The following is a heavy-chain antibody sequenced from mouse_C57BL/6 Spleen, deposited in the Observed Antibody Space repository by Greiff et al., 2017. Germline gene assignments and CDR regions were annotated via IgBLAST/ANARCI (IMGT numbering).Heavy chain of an antibody. CDR3: ARSYDYGSSYVWAMDY. CDR2: ISRGSSTI. Sequence: EVMLVESGGGLVKPGGSLKFSCAASGFTFSNYGMHWVRQAPETGLEWVAYISRGSSTIYYADTVKGRFTISRDNAKNTLFRQMTSLRSEDTAMYYCARSYDYGSSYVWAMDYWGQGTSVTVSS. CDR1: GFTFSNYG. D-gene: IGHD1-1*01. V-gene: IGHV5-17*01. J-gene: IGHJ4*01.